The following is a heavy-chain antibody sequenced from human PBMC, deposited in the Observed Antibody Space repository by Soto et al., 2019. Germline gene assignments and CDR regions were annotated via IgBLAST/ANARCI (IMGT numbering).Heavy chain of an antibody. CDR2: ISGSGGST. Sequence: EVQLLESGGGLVQPGGSLRLSCAASGFTFSSYAMSWVRQAPGKGLEWVSAISGSGGSTYYADYVKGRFTISRDNSKNTLNQQINSLRPEDTAVYYCAKYPPTSYPYYFDYRGQRTLVTVSS. J-gene: IGHJ4*02. CDR3: AKYPPTSYPYYFDY. D-gene: IGHD3-16*02. CDR1: GFTFSSYA. V-gene: IGHV3-23*01.